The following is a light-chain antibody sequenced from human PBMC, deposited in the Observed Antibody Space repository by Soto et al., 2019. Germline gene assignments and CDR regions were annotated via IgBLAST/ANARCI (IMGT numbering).Light chain of an antibody. CDR3: ASWDDTLSGPV. CDR2: RNN. J-gene: IGLJ3*02. Sequence: QSVLTQPPSTSGTPGQRVTIYCSGSSSNVGSNDVYWYQRVPGAAPNLLIYRNNRRPSGVPDRFSGSKSGSAVSLAISGLRSEDEADYYCASWDDTLSGPVFGGGTQLTVL. V-gene: IGLV1-47*01. CDR1: SSNVGSND.